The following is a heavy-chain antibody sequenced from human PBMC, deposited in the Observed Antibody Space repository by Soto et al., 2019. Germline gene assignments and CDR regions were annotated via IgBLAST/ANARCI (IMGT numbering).Heavy chain of an antibody. Sequence: SETLSLTCAVYGGSFSGYYWSWIRQPPGKGLEWIGEINHSGSTNYNPSLKSRVTISVDTSKNQFSLKLSSVTAADTAVYYCASTRSYAVYYFDYWGQGTLVTVSS. V-gene: IGHV4-34*01. CDR2: INHSGST. CDR1: GGSFSGYY. D-gene: IGHD3-10*01. CDR3: ASTRSYAVYYFDY. J-gene: IGHJ4*02.